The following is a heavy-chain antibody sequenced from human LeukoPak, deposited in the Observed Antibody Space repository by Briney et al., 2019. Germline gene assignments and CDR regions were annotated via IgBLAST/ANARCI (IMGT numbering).Heavy chain of an antibody. D-gene: IGHD2-15*01. J-gene: IGHJ4*02. CDR2: ISGSGGST. Sequence: PGGSLRLSCAASGFTFSSYAMSWVRQAPGKGLEWVSAISGSGGSTYYADSVKGRFTVSRDNSKNTLYLQMNSLRAEDTAVYYCAKFVVVVAATFENYFDYWGQGTLVTVS. CDR3: AKFVVVVAATFENYFDY. V-gene: IGHV3-23*01. CDR1: GFTFSSYA.